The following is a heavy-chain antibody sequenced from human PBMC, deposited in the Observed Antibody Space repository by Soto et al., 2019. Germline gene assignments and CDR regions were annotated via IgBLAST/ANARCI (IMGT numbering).Heavy chain of an antibody. V-gene: IGHV5-51*01. J-gene: IGHJ6*02. CDR2: IYPGDSDT. CDR3: ARQGGGDQIAGAYYFPLDV. Sequence: PGESLKISCKGSGYRFTTYWIAWVRQMPGKGLEWMGSIYPGDSDTRYSPSFQGQVTISADKSISTAYLQWTSLKASDTATYYCARQGGGDQIAGAYYFPLDVWGQGTTVTISS. CDR1: GYRFTTYW. D-gene: IGHD2-21*02.